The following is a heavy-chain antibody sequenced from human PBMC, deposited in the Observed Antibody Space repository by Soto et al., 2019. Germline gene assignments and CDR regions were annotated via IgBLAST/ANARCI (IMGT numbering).Heavy chain of an antibody. D-gene: IGHD5-18*01. CDR3: ARGGYSYGYLGPHRYYFDY. Sequence: SETLSLTCTVSGGSISSGGYYWSWIRQHPGKGLEWIGYIYYSGSTYYNPSLKSRVTISVDTSKNQFSLKLSSVTAADTAVYYCARGGYSYGYLGPHRYYFDYWGQGTLVTVSS. CDR2: IYYSGST. CDR1: GGSISSGGYY. J-gene: IGHJ4*02. V-gene: IGHV4-31*03.